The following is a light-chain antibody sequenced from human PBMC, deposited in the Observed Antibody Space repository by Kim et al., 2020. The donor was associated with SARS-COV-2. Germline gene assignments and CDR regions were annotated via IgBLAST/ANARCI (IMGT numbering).Light chain of an antibody. CDR1: KLVDKY. J-gene: IGLJ2*01. V-gene: IGLV3-1*01. CDR3: QAWDSSSVV. CDR2: QDS. Sequence: LSPGQTASITCSGDKLVDKYACWYQQKPGQSPVLVIYQDSKRPSGIPERFSGSNSGNTATLTISGTQAMDEADYYCQAWDSSSVVFGGGTQLTVL.